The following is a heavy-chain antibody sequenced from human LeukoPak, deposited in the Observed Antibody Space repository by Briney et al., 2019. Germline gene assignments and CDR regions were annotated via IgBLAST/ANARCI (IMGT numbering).Heavy chain of an antibody. V-gene: IGHV3-30*03. CDR3: TRENWGALA. J-gene: IGHJ5*02. CDR1: GFSFITYG. Sequence: GRSLRLSCAASGFSFITYGMHWVRQAPGKGLEWVAVISYDGSNKYYADSVKGRFTISRDNSKNTLYLQMNSLRAEDTAVYFCTRENWGALAWGQGTLVTVSS. CDR2: ISYDGSNK. D-gene: IGHD7-27*01.